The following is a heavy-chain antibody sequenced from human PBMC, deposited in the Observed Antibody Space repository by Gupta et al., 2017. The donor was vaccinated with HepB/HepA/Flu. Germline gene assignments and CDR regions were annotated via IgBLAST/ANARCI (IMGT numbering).Heavy chain of an antibody. V-gene: IGHV3-7*01. Sequence: EVQLVDSGGGSAQPGGSLRLSCAASGFTFSAYGMNWVRQAPGKGLEWVANINPDGSEKDDVDSVKGRFTISRDNAKNSLFLQMNSLRVEDSAVYDGAKDPNWSEGSWGQGTLVTVSS. CDR2: INPDGSEK. CDR1: GFTFSAYG. CDR3: AKDPNWSEGS. J-gene: IGHJ5*02. D-gene: IGHD7-27*01.